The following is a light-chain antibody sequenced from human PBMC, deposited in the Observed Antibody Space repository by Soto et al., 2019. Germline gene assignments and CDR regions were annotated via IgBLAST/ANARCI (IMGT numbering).Light chain of an antibody. V-gene: IGKV3-20*01. J-gene: IGKJ5*01. Sequence: ENVLTQSPGTQSLSPGETATLSCRASESVNSRYLAWYQQRPGQAPRLLIQGASTRAIGISDRFTGSGSGTDFTLSISRLEPEDVAVYYCQQYGDSPITFGQGTRLEIK. CDR3: QQYGDSPIT. CDR1: ESVNSRY. CDR2: GAS.